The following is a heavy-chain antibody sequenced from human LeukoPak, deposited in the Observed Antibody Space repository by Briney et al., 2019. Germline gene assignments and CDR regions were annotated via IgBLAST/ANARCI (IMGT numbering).Heavy chain of an antibody. J-gene: IGHJ4*02. CDR1: GDTFTNYW. CDR2: IYPGDSDT. D-gene: IGHD4-17*01. CDR3: AMTTVTTAKGYYFDY. Sequence: GESLKISCKHSGDTFTNYWIAWVRQMPGKGLEWMGIIYPGDSDTRYSPSFQGQVTISADKSISTAYLQWSSLKASDTAMYYCAMTTVTTAKGYYFDYWGQGTLVTVSS. V-gene: IGHV5-51*01.